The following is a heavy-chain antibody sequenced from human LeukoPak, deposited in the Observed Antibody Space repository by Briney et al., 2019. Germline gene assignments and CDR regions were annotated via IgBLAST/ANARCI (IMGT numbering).Heavy chain of an antibody. CDR2: ISAYNGNT. V-gene: IGHV1-18*01. Sequence: ASVKVSCKGSGYTLSNYGISWVRQAPGQGLEWMGWISAYNGNTNYAEKFQGRVTMTTDTSSSTVYMELRSLRSDDTALYYCARESYFDSSGYYYPYYFDYWGQGTLVTVSS. J-gene: IGHJ4*02. CDR3: ARESYFDSSGYYYPYYFDY. D-gene: IGHD3-22*01. CDR1: GYTLSNYG.